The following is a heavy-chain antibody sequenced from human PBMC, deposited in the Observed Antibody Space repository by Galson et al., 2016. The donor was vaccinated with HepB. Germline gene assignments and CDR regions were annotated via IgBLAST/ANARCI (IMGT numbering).Heavy chain of an antibody. CDR1: GFTFSTYA. CDR3: AKGYSRAMVPLGF. CDR2: MSASGGIT. Sequence: SLRLSCAASGFTFSTYAMSWVRQAPGKGLEWVSTMSASGGITYYVDSVKGRFTISRDNSKNTLYLQVSSLRAEDTAVYYCAKGYSRAMVPLGFWGQGTRLTVSS. D-gene: IGHD5-18*01. V-gene: IGHV3-23*01. J-gene: IGHJ4*02.